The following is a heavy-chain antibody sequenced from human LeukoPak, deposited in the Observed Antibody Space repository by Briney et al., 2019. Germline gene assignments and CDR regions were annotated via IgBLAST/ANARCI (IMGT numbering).Heavy chain of an antibody. CDR2: IYHSGST. D-gene: IGHD6-19*01. J-gene: IGHJ4*02. V-gene: IGHV4-38-2*01. Sequence: SETLSLTCAVSNYSISSGYYWGWIRQPPGKGLEWIGSIYHSGSTYYNPSLKSRVTLSVDTSKNQFSLKLSSVTAADTAVYYCARVYSTGWRFFDYWGQGTLVTASS. CDR3: ARVYSTGWRFFDY. CDR1: NYSISSGYY.